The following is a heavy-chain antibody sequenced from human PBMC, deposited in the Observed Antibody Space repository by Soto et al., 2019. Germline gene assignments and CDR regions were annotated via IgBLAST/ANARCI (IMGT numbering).Heavy chain of an antibody. Sequence: PSETLSLTCTLSGGSISSGDYYWSWIRHPPGKGLEWIGNIYYSGRTNYNPSLKSRLNISLDTSNNHFFLKLTSVTAADTAVYYCARMGLHLGELFDPWGQGTLVTVSS. CDR2: IYYSGRT. D-gene: IGHD3-16*01. V-gene: IGHV4-31*03. J-gene: IGHJ5*02. CDR3: ARMGLHLGELFDP. CDR1: GGSISSGDYY.